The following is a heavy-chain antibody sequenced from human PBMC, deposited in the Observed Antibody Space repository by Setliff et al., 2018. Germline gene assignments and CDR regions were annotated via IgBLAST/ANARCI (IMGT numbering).Heavy chain of an antibody. CDR1: GGSISSGTYY. J-gene: IGHJ3*02. D-gene: IGHD3-9*01. CDR3: ARVQRYKGAFDI. CDR2: CYNSGNT. Sequence: LSLTCTVSGGSISSGTYYWSWIRQHPGKGLEWIGYCYNSGNTYYNPSLKSRFTISFDTPKNQFSLRLSSVTAVDTAVYYCARVQRYKGAFDIWGPGTLVTVSS. V-gene: IGHV4-31*03.